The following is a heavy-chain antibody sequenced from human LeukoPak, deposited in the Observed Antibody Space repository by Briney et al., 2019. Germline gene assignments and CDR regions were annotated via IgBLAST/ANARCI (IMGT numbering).Heavy chain of an antibody. D-gene: IGHD2-2*01. CDR3: ARAPTVLVGYCSSSSCQADY. J-gene: IGHJ4*02. Sequence: PGGSLRLSCAASGFTFSSYSMNWVRQAPGKGLEWVSSISSSSSYIYYADSVKGRFTISRDNAENSLYLQMNSLSVEDTAVYYCARAPTVLVGYCSSSSCQADYWGQGTLVTVSS. CDR2: ISSSSSYI. V-gene: IGHV3-21*01. CDR1: GFTFSSYS.